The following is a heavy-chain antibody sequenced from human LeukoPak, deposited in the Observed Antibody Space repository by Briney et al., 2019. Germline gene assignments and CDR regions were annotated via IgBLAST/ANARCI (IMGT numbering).Heavy chain of an antibody. D-gene: IGHD4-17*01. CDR1: GYSISNGYY. Sequence: PSETLSLTCTVSGYSISNGYYWDWIRPAPGKGLDWIGSIYHSGSSYSNPSLKSRVILSVDTLKNQFSLKLSSVTAADTAVYYCARRHGDYEANFDYWGQGALVTVSS. CDR2: IYHSGSS. V-gene: IGHV4-38-2*02. J-gene: IGHJ4*02. CDR3: ARRHGDYEANFDY.